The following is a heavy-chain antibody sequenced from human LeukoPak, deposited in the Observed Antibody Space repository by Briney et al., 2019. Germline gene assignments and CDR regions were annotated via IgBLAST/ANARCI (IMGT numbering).Heavy chain of an antibody. CDR2: IYYSGST. D-gene: IGHD2-15*01. CDR3: PRLPWGVVRNYYYYYGMDV. CDR1: GGSISSYY. V-gene: IGHV4-59*08. Sequence: PSETLSLTCTVSGGSISSYYWSWIRQPPGKGLEWIGYIYYSGSTNYNPSLKSRVTISVDTSKNQFSLKLSSVTAADTAVYYCPRLPWGVVRNYYYYYGMDVWGQGATVTVSS. J-gene: IGHJ6*02.